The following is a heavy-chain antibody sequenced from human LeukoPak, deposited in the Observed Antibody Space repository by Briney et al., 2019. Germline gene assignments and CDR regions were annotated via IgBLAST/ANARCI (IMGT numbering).Heavy chain of an antibody. CDR3: AKALALGGFDAFDI. CDR2: ISWNSGSI. J-gene: IGHJ3*02. V-gene: IGHV3-9*01. Sequence: GRSLRLSCAASGFTFDDYAMHWVRHAPGKGLEWVSGISWNSGSIGYADSVKGRFTISRDNAKNSLYLQMNSLRAEDTALYCCAKALALGGFDAFDIWGQGTMVTVSS. CDR1: GFTFDDYA. D-gene: IGHD1-26*01.